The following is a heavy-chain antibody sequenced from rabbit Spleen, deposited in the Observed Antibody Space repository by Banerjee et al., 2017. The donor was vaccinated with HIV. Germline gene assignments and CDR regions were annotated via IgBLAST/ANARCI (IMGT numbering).Heavy chain of an antibody. V-gene: IGHV1S40*01. D-gene: IGHD6-1*01. CDR2: IGAGGSGST. CDR1: GFSFSYNDY. J-gene: IGHJ4*02. Sequence: QSLEESGGDLVKPGAALTLTCTASGFSFSYNDYMCWVRQPPGKGPEWIACIGAGGSGSTYYASWVNGRFTISRSTNQNTVTLQMTSLTDADTATYFCARDLHYASVWGPGTLVTVS. CDR3: ARDLHYASV.